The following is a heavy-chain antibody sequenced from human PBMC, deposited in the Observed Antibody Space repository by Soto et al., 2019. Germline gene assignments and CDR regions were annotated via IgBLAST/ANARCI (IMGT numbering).Heavy chain of an antibody. J-gene: IGHJ4*02. Sequence: ASVKVSCKASGYTFTNYGFTWVRQAPGQGLEWMGWISAYNGNTNYAQKVQGRVTMTTDTPTSTAYMELKSLHSDDTAVYYCARTYCTNGVCYSTEFDFWGQGTLVTVSS. CDR1: GYTFTNYG. V-gene: IGHV1-18*01. D-gene: IGHD2-8*01. CDR2: ISAYNGNT. CDR3: ARTYCTNGVCYSTEFDF.